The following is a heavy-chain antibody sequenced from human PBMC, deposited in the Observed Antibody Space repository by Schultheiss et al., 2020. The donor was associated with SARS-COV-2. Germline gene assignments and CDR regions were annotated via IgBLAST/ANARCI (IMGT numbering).Heavy chain of an antibody. CDR1: GGSISSGGYY. CDR2: IYYSGST. J-gene: IGHJ6*03. V-gene: IGHV4-31*01. D-gene: IGHD3-3*01. CDR3: AREIYPYYDFWSGYWKGYYMDV. Sequence: SETLSLTCTVSGGSISSGGYYWSWIRQHPGKGLEWIGYIYYSGSTYYNPSLKSLVTISVDTSKNQFSLKLSSVTAADTAVYYCAREIYPYYDFWSGYWKGYYMDVWGKGTTVTVSS.